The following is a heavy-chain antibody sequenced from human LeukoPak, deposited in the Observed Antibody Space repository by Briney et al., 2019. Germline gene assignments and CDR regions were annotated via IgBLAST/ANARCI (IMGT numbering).Heavy chain of an antibody. Sequence: GGSLRLSCAASGFTFNNAWMSWVRQAPGKGLEWVGRIKRKIDGETTDYAAPVKGRFTISRDDSENTVYLQMNSLKTEDTAVYYCAAIAVAGFSVFDYWGQGTLVTASS. D-gene: IGHD6-19*01. V-gene: IGHV3-15*01. J-gene: IGHJ4*02. CDR2: IKRKIDGETT. CDR1: GFTFNNAW. CDR3: AAIAVAGFSVFDY.